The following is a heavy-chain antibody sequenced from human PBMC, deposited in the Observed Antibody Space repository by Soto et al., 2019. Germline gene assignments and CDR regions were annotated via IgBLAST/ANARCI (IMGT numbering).Heavy chain of an antibody. V-gene: IGHV3-30*04. CDR3: ARQAKIGDRSQFYFDS. CDR2: ISYNGRNK. D-gene: IGHD3-16*01. Sequence: QVQLVESGGDVVQPGRSLRLSWAASGFTFSFYAMHWVRQAPGKGLEWVAVISYNGRNKHYVDSVKGRFTISRDNSQDTLYLQMDSLRPDDTAVYYCARQAKIGDRSQFYFDSWGQGTLVTVSS. CDR1: GFTFSFYA. J-gene: IGHJ4*02.